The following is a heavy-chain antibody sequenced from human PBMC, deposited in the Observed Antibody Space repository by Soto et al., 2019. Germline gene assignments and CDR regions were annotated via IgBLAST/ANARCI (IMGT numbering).Heavy chain of an antibody. D-gene: IGHD3-22*01. Sequence: QVQLVQSGAEVKKPGSSVKVSCKASGGTFSSYAISWVRQAPGQGLEWMGGIIPIFGTANYAQKFQGRVTITADESTSTAYMELSSLGSEDTAVYYCARDRDYYYDSSGYPQDYWGQGTLVTVSS. CDR2: IIPIFGTA. V-gene: IGHV1-69*12. J-gene: IGHJ4*02. CDR3: ARDRDYYYDSSGYPQDY. CDR1: GGTFSSYA.